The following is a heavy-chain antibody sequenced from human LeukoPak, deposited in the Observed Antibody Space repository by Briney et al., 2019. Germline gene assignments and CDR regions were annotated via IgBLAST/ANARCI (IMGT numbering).Heavy chain of an antibody. CDR1: GFTLSSYW. CDR2: INSGGGES. J-gene: IGHJ4*02. Sequence: GGSLRLSCAASGFTLSSYWIHWVRQAPGKGLVWVSRINSGGGESIYADSVKGRFTISRDNAQNTVYLQMNSLRAEDTAIYYCARGHSTGCFDYWGQGTLVTVSS. CDR3: ARGHSTGCFDY. V-gene: IGHV3-74*01. D-gene: IGHD1-14*01.